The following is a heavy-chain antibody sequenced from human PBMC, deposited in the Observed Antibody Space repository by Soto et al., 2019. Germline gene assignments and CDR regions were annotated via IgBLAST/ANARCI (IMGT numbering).Heavy chain of an antibody. J-gene: IGHJ4*02. CDR1: GYTFANHG. Sequence: GASVKVSCKASGYTFANHGISWVRQAPGQGLEWMGWISAYNGNTNYAQNLQGRVTMTTDTSTSTAYMEVRSLRSDDTAVYYCGRGVDRGMTYFDYWGQGTPVTVSS. CDR2: ISAYNGNT. V-gene: IGHV1-18*01. D-gene: IGHD5-18*01. CDR3: GRGVDRGMTYFDY.